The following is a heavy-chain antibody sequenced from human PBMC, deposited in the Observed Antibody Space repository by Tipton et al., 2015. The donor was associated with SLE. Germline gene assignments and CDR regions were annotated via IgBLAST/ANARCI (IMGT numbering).Heavy chain of an antibody. D-gene: IGHD3-22*01. V-gene: IGHV4-34*01. CDR3: ATMVNYYDSRPDNWFDP. CDR1: GGSFSGYY. Sequence: TLSLTCAVDGGSFSGYYWSWIRQPPGKGLEWIGEINHSGSTNYNTSLKSRVTISVDTSKNQFSLKLSSVTAADTAVYYCATMVNYYDSRPDNWFDPWGQGTLVTVSS. J-gene: IGHJ5*02. CDR2: INHSGST.